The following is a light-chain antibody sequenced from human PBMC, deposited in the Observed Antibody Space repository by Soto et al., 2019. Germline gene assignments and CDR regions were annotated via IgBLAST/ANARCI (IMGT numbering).Light chain of an antibody. V-gene: IGLV2-14*01. CDR2: EVS. Sequence: QSVLAQPASVSGSPGQSITISCTGTSSDVGTYKYVSWYQQLPGKAPKLMIYEVSNRPSGVSNRFSGSKSGNTASLTISELQAEDEADYYCQSYDSSLSGSVFGTGTKVTVL. J-gene: IGLJ1*01. CDR1: SSDVGTYKY. CDR3: QSYDSSLSGSV.